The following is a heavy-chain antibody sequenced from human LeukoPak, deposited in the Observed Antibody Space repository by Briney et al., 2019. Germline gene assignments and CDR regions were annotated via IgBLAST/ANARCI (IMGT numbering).Heavy chain of an antibody. J-gene: IGHJ6*03. D-gene: IGHD4-17*01. V-gene: IGHV3-21*01. CDR1: GCTFISYI. CDR2: ISSSSSYI. Sequence: GGALTHSCAASGCTFISYIMNGVRQAPAKGLEWVSSISSSSSYIYYAVSVKCRLTISRDNANNSLYLQMNSLRAEDTAVYYCARALTYGDNSYYYYYMDVWGKGTRVTVSS. CDR3: ARALTYGDNSYYYYYMDV.